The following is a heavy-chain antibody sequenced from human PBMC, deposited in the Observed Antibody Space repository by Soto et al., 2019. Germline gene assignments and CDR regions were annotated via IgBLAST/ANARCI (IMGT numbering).Heavy chain of an antibody. D-gene: IGHD5-18*01. J-gene: IGHJ4*02. CDR2: INHSGST. CDR3: ARGFFSYGYDY. Sequence: ETLSLTCAVYGGSFSGYYWSWIRQPPGKGLEWIGEINHSGSTNYNPSLKSRVTISVDTSKNQFSLKLSSVTAADTAVYYCARGFFSYGYDYWGQGTPVTVSS. V-gene: IGHV4-34*01. CDR1: GGSFSGYY.